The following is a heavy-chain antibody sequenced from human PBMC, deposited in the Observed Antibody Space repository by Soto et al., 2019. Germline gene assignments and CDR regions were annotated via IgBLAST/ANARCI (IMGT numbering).Heavy chain of an antibody. V-gene: IGHV4-59*08. D-gene: IGHD4-4*01. CDR3: ARHHDYSNYMIDY. CDR1: GGSISSYY. CDR2: IYYSGST. Sequence: PSETLSLTCTVSGGSISSYYWSWIRQPPGKGLEWIGYIYYSGSTNYNPSLKSRVTISVDTSKNQFSLKLSSVTAADTAVYYCARHHDYSNYMIDYWGQGTLVTAPQ. J-gene: IGHJ4*02.